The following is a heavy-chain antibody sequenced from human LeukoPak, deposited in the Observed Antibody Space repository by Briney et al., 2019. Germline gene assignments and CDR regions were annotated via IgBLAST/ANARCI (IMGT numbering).Heavy chain of an antibody. CDR3: AKDSGWFGEGDAFDI. CDR1: GFTFSSYG. D-gene: IGHD3-10*01. CDR2: IRYDGSNK. Sequence: SGGSLRLSCAASGFTFSSYGMHWVRQAPGKGLEWVAFIRYDGSNKYYADSVKGRFTISRDNSKNTLYLQMNSLRAEDTAVYYCAKDSGWFGEGDAFDIWGQGTMVTVSS. J-gene: IGHJ3*02. V-gene: IGHV3-30*02.